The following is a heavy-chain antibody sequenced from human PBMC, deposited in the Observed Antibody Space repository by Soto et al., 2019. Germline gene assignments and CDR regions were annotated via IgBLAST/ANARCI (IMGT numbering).Heavy chain of an antibody. D-gene: IGHD5-12*01. CDR3: AQHQEGVYSGYDSAFDI. CDR2: IYYSGST. CDR1: GGSMSSHY. V-gene: IGHV4-59*11. J-gene: IGHJ3*02. Sequence: SETLSLTCTVSGGSMSSHYWTWLRQPPGKGLEWIGCIYYSGSTNYNPSLKSRVTISVDTSKNQFSLKLSSVTAADTAVYYCAQHQEGVYSGYDSAFDIWGQGTMVTVSS.